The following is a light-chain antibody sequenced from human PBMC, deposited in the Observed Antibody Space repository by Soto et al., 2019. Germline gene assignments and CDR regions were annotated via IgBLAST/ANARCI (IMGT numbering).Light chain of an antibody. CDR3: QQSYSTPPT. J-gene: IGKJ1*01. CDR1: QSVTSTY. Sequence: EIVLTQSPGTLSLSPGERATLSCRAVQSVTSTYMAWYQQKPGQAPRLLIYATSFRATGIPDRFRGSGSGTDFTLTISSLQPEDFATYYCQQSYSTPPTFGQGTKVDIK. V-gene: IGKV3-20*01. CDR2: ATS.